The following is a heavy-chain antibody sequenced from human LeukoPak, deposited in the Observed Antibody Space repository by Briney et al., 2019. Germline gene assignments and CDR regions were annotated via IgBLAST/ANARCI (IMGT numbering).Heavy chain of an antibody. D-gene: IGHD3-22*01. V-gene: IGHV3-23*01. CDR3: AKAGTLNYYDSSGYVFLDY. Sequence: GSLRLSCAASGFTFSSYAMSWVRQAPGKGLEWVSAISGSGGSTYYADSVKGRFTITRDNSKNTLYVQMNSLRAEDTAVYYCAKAGTLNYYDSSGYVFLDYWGQGTLVTVSS. CDR2: ISGSGGST. CDR1: GFTFSSYA. J-gene: IGHJ4*02.